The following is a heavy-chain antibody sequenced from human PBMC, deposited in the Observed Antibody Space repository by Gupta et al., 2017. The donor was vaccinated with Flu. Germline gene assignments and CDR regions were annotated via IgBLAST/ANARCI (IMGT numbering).Heavy chain of an antibody. J-gene: IGHJ2*01. CDR3: ARSPVVVRRYWYFDL. CDR2: AYFSGST. Sequence: QVQMQESGPGLVKPSETLSLSCAVSGASISDSNFYWGWFRQSPGKGLEWIGNAYFSGSTYYNPSLKGRVAGSVDTSKNEVSLRLTSVTATDSGIYYCARSPVVVRRYWYFDLWGRGALVTVSS. V-gene: IGHV4-39*01. D-gene: IGHD3-22*01. CDR1: GASISDSNFY.